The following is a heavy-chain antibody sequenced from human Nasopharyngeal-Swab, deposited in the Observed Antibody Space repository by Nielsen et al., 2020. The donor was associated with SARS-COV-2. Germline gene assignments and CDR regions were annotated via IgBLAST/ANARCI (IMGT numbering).Heavy chain of an antibody. CDR2: ISGSGGST. D-gene: IGHD2-8*02. J-gene: IGHJ4*02. CDR3: AKEGYCTGGVCYGYGGYFDY. V-gene: IGHV3-23*01. CDR1: GFNFSSYA. Sequence: GESLKISCAASGFNFSSYAMSWVRQAPGKGLEWVSAISGSGGSTYYADSVKGRFTISRDNSKNTLYLQMNSLITEETAVYYCAKEGYCTGGVCYGYGGYFDYWGQGTLVTVSS.